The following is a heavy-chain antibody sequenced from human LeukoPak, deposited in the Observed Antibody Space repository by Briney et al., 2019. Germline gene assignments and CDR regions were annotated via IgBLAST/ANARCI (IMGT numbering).Heavy chain of an antibody. J-gene: IGHJ3*01. CDR2: ISDSGGST. V-gene: IGHV3-23*01. D-gene: IGHD3-22*01. CDR1: GFTFSSYA. CDR3: ARQMIVVVYGFDF. Sequence: GGSLRLSCAVSGFTFSSYAMSWVRQAPGKGLEWVSVISDSGGSTYYADSVKGRFTISRDNSKNTLYLQMNSLRAEDTAVYYCARQMIVVVYGFDFWGQGTMVTVSS.